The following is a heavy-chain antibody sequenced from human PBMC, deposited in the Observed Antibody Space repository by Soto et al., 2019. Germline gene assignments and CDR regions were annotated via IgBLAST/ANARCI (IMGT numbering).Heavy chain of an antibody. CDR1: GGTFSNYA. CDR2: IIPIVGTG. D-gene: IGHD2-2*01. CDR3: ARVVILVPTASTHYYYHMDV. Sequence: QVQLVQSGAEVRKPGSSVTVSCKASGGTFSNYAISWVRQAPGQGLEWMGGIIPIVGTGSYAQKFQGRVTITADEPTTTAYMELISLRFEDTAVYYCARVVILVPTASTHYYYHMDVWGPGTTVTVFS. J-gene: IGHJ6*02. V-gene: IGHV1-69*01.